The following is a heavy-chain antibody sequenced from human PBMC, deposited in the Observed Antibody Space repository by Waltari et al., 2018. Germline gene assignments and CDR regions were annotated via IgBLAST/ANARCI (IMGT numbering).Heavy chain of an antibody. J-gene: IGHJ3*02. CDR2: TNSDGSGT. CDR1: GFTFRSYW. Sequence: EVQLVESGGGLVQPGGSLRLSCAASGFTFRSYWIHWVRQAPGKGLLWVSRTNSDGSGTSYADSVKGRFTISRDNAKNTLFLQMNSLRAEDTAVYYCARALYNDISGYYWFEAFDMWGQGTTVTVSS. CDR3: ARALYNDISGYYWFEAFDM. D-gene: IGHD3-22*01. V-gene: IGHV3-74*01.